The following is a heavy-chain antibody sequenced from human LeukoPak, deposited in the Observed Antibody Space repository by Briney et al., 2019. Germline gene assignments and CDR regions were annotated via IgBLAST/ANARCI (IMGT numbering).Heavy chain of an antibody. CDR2: ISGSGGST. J-gene: IGHJ4*02. Sequence: GGSLRLSCAASGFTVSSNYMSWVRQAPGKGLEWVSAISGSGGSTYYADSVKGRFTISRDNSKNTLYLQMNSLRAEDTAVYYCAKGRMGFDYWGQGTLVTVSS. CDR1: GFTVSSNY. CDR3: AKGRMGFDY. D-gene: IGHD2-8*01. V-gene: IGHV3-23*01.